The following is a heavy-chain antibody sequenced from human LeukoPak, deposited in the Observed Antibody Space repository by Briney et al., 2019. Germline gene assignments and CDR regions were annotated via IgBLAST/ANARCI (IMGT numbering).Heavy chain of an antibody. V-gene: IGHV3-74*03. J-gene: IGHJ4*02. CDR1: GFTSSSYW. Sequence: PGGSLRLSCARSGFTSSSYWMNWVRQPPGKGLVWVSRINVDGSSTAYADSVKGRFNIYRDNARHTLYLQMNSLRAEDTAMYYCTRGISGSDSIWGQGTLVTVSS. CDR2: INVDGSST. CDR3: TRGISGSDSI. D-gene: IGHD1-26*01.